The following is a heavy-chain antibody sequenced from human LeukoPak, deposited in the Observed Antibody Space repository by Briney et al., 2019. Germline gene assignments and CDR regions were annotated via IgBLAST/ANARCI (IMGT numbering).Heavy chain of an antibody. D-gene: IGHD7-27*01. Sequence: SETLSLTCTVSGGSISTYYWSWIRQPAGKGLEWIGRIYTSGSTNYNPPLKSRLTMSVDTSKNQFSLKLSSVTAADTAVYYCARDLSNRGRDYYYYMDVWGKGTTVTVSS. CDR2: IYTSGST. CDR1: GGSISTYY. V-gene: IGHV4-4*07. J-gene: IGHJ6*03. CDR3: ARDLSNRGRDYYYYMDV.